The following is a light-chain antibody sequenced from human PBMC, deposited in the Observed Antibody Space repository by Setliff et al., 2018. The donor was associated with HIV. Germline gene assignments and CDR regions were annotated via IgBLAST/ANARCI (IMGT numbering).Light chain of an antibody. CDR2: DVT. V-gene: IGLV2-14*03. J-gene: IGLJ2*01. Sequence: QSVLTQPASVSGFPGQSITISCTGTSSDVGDYDYVSWYQQHPGEAPKLLIYDVTYRPSGVSDRFSGSKSDTTASLTISALQSEDEADYYCSSYTTSDTYAIFGGGTK. CDR3: SSYTTSDTYAI. CDR1: SSDVGDYDY.